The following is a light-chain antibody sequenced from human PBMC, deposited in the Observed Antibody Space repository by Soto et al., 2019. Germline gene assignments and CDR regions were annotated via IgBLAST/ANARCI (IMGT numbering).Light chain of an antibody. CDR2: DAS. J-gene: IGKJ4*01. Sequence: DIVLTQSPGTLSLSPGERSTLSCRASQSVSSNYLAWYQHKPGQAPRLLISDASNRATGIPARFSGSGSETDFTLTISSLEPEDSAVYYCQQRSNWPSLTFGGGTKVDIK. CDR3: QQRSNWPSLT. V-gene: IGKV3-11*01. CDR1: QSVSSNY.